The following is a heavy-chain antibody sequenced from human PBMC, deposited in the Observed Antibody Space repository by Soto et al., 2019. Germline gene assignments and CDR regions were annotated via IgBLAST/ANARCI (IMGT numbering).Heavy chain of an antibody. CDR1: GYSFTDYH. V-gene: IGHV1-2*04. CDR2: INPKSGGT. D-gene: IGHD2-8*01. J-gene: IGHJ6*02. CDR3: ARGDSTDCSNGVCSFFYNHDMDV. Sequence: ASLKVSCKASGYSFTDYHIHWVRQAPGQGLEWLGRINPKSGGTSTAQKFQGWVTMTTDTSISTASMELTRLTSDDTAIYYCARGDSTDCSNGVCSFFYNHDMDVWGQGTTVTVSS.